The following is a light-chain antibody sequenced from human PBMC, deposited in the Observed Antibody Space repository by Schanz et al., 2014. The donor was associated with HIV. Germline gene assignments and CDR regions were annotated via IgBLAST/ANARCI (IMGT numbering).Light chain of an antibody. CDR1: SSDVGGYNY. V-gene: IGLV2-8*01. J-gene: IGLJ2*01. CDR3: TSYTSSSTVV. Sequence: QSALTQPPSVSGSPGQSVTISCTGTSSDVGGYNYVSWFQHHPGEAPKIMIFEVRKRPSGVPDRFSGSKSGNAASLTTFGLQAEDEAHYYCTSYTSSSTVVFGGGTKLTVL. CDR2: EVR.